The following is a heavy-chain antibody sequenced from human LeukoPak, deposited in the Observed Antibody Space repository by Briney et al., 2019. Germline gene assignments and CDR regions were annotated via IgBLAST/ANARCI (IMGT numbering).Heavy chain of an antibody. Sequence: GRSLRLSCAAPGFTFSSYAMHWVRQAPGKGLEWVAVISSDGSNKYYADSVKGRFTISRDNSKNTLYLQMNSLRAEDTAVYYCAREEITMVRGVILYYYYMDVWGKGTTVTVSS. V-gene: IGHV3-30*01. J-gene: IGHJ6*03. CDR2: ISSDGSNK. CDR1: GFTFSSYA. CDR3: AREEITMVRGVILYYYYMDV. D-gene: IGHD3-10*01.